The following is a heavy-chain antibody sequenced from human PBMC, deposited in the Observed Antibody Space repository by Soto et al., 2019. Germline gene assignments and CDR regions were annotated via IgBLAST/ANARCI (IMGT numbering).Heavy chain of an antibody. CDR2: IYYSGST. Sequence: PSETLSLTCTVSGGPISSYYWSWIRQPPGKGLEWIGYIYYSGSTNYNPSLKSRVTISVDTSKNQFSLKLSSVTAADTAVYYCASTGPYWGQGTLVTVSS. V-gene: IGHV4-59*01. CDR3: ASTGPY. J-gene: IGHJ4*02. CDR1: GGPISSYY.